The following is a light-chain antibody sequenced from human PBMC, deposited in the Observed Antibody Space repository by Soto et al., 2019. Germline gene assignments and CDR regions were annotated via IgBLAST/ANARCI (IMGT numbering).Light chain of an antibody. V-gene: IGKV3-11*01. J-gene: IGKJ4*01. CDR2: DAS. CDR1: QSVSTY. Sequence: ETVLTQSPATLSLSPGERAILSCRASQSVSTYLAWYQQKPGQAPRLLISDASNRATGIPDRFSGSGSGTNFTLTISSLEPEAFAVYYCQQRSSWPLTFGGGTKVEIK. CDR3: QQRSSWPLT.